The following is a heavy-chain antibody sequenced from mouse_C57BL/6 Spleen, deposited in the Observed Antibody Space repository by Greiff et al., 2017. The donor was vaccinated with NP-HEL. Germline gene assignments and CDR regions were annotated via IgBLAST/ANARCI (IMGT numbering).Heavy chain of an antibody. D-gene: IGHD1-1*01. CDR3: TRDSDYYGSSYYAMDY. J-gene: IGHJ4*01. Sequence: VQLQQSGAELVRPGASVTLSCKASGYTFTDYEMHWVKQTPVHGLEWIGAIDPETGGTAYNQKFKGKAILTADKSSSTAYMELRSLTSEDSAVYYCTRDSDYYGSSYYAMDYWGQGTSVTVSS. CDR2: IDPETGGT. V-gene: IGHV1-15*01. CDR1: GYTFTDYE.